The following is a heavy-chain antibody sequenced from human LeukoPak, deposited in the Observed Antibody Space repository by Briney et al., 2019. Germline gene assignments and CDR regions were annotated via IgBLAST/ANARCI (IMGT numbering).Heavy chain of an antibody. V-gene: IGHV3-23*01. Sequence: PGGSLRLSCAASGFTFSSYAMYWVRQAPGKGLEWVSAISDSGDGTYYADSVKGRFTISRDNSKDTLFLQMNSLRVEDTAVYYCVKGMYSSGSYYFDYWGQGTLVTVSS. D-gene: IGHD6-19*01. J-gene: IGHJ4*02. CDR1: GFTFSSYA. CDR3: VKGMYSSGSYYFDY. CDR2: ISDSGDGT.